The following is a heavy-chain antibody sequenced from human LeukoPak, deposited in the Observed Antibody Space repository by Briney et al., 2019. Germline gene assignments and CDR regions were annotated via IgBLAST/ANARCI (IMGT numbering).Heavy chain of an antibody. D-gene: IGHD2-21*01. CDR1: GFTFSDYY. V-gene: IGHV3-11*04. J-gene: IGHJ6*04. CDR3: ARGFRFPDV. Sequence: GGSLRLSCAASGFTFSDYYMSWIRQAPGKGLEWVSVKGRFTISRDNAKNSLYLQMNSLRAEDTAVYYCARGFRFPDVWSKGTTVTVSS.